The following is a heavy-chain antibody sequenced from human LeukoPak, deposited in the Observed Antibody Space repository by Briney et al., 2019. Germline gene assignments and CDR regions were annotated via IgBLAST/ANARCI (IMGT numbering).Heavy chain of an antibody. D-gene: IGHD2-2*01. Sequence: SQTLSLTCAVSGGSISSSGYSWSWIRQPPGKGLEWIGYIYHSGSTYYNPSLKNRVTISVDRSKNQFSLKLSSVTAADTAVYYCARHRGYCSSTSCYGPYYFDYWGQGTLVTVSS. V-gene: IGHV4-30-2*01. CDR3: ARHRGYCSSTSCYGPYYFDY. CDR2: IYHSGST. J-gene: IGHJ4*02. CDR1: GGSISSSGYS.